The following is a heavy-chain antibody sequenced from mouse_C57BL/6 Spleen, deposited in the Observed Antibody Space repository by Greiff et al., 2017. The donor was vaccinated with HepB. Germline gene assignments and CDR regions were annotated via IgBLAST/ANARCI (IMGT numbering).Heavy chain of an antibody. Sequence: VQLQQPGAELVRPGSSVKLSCKASGYTFTSYWMHWVKQRPIQGLEWIGNIDPSDRETHYNQKFKDKATLTVDKSSSTAYMQLSSLTSEDSAVYYCARGGITTVVAGDYWGQGTTLTVSS. D-gene: IGHD1-1*01. J-gene: IGHJ2*01. V-gene: IGHV1-52*01. CDR3: ARGGITTVVAGDY. CDR1: GYTFTSYW. CDR2: IDPSDRET.